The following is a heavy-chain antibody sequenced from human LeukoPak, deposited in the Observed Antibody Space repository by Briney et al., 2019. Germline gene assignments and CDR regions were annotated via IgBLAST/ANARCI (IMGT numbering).Heavy chain of an antibody. CDR3: ARHNLYCSGGSCYPDWFDP. J-gene: IGHJ5*02. CDR2: IYYSGST. V-gene: IGHV4-59*08. CDR1: GGSITSDY. D-gene: IGHD2-15*01. Sequence: PSETLSLACTVSGGSITSDYWSWIRQPPGKELEWIGYIYYSGSTHYNPSLKSRATLSVDTSKNQFSLNLGSVTAADTAVYYCARHNLYCSGGSCYPDWFDPWGQGTLVTVSS.